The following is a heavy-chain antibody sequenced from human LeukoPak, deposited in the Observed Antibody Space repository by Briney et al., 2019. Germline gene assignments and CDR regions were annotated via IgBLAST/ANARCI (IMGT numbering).Heavy chain of an antibody. D-gene: IGHD3-22*01. CDR3: ARGSVRGYYDVDAFDI. CDR2: ISSSSGTI. J-gene: IGHJ3*02. Sequence: PGGSLRLSCVASGFTFGTCSMNWVRQAPGKGLDWVSYISSSSGTIYYADSVKGRFTTSRDNAKSSLYLQMNSLRAEDTAVYYCARGSVRGYYDVDAFDIWGQGTMVTVSS. V-gene: IGHV3-48*01. CDR1: GFTFGTCS.